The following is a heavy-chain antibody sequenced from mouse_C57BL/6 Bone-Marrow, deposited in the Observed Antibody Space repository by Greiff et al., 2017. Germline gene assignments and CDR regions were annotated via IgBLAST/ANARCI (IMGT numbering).Heavy chain of an antibody. CDR2: INPYNGGT. V-gene: IGHV1-19*01. D-gene: IGHD1-1*01. J-gene: IGHJ3*01. CDR1: GYTFTDYY. CDR3: ARWGYGSRAWFAY. Sequence: DVHLVESGPVLVKPGASVKMSCKASGYTFTDYYMNWVKQSHGKSLEWIGVINPYNGGTSYNQKFKGKATLTVDKSSSTAYMELNSLTSEDSAVYYCARWGYGSRAWFAYWGQGTLVTVSA.